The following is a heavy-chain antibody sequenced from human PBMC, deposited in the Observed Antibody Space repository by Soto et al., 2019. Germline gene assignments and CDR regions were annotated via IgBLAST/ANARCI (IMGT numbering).Heavy chain of an antibody. D-gene: IGHD6-19*01. CDR1: GYTFTSYG. CDR2: ISAYNGKT. CDR3: ARSKHFDSGWEPSDY. V-gene: IGHV1-18*01. J-gene: IGHJ4*02. Sequence: ASVKVSCRASGYTFTSYGSIWVRQAPGQGLEWMGWISAYNGKTIYAQKFQGRVAMTTDTSTTTDYLDLRSLRSDDTDVYYCARSKHFDSGWEPSDYLGQGTLVTVCS.